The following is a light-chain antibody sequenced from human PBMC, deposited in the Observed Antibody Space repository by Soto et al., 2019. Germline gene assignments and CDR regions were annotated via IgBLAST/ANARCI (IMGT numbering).Light chain of an antibody. V-gene: IGLV2-14*01. CDR3: SSYTTSSTLPGV. J-gene: IGLJ2*01. Sequence: QSALTQPASVSGSPGQSITISCTGTSSDVGGYNYVSWYQQHPGKAPKLMIYEVSHRPSGVSNRFSGSKSGNTASLTISGLQAEDEADYYCSSYTTSSTLPGVFGGGTKLTVL. CDR2: EVS. CDR1: SSDVGGYNY.